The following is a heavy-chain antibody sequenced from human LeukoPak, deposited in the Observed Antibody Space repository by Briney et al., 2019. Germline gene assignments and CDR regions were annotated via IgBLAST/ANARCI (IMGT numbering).Heavy chain of an antibody. Sequence: PGGSLRLSCAASGFTFSSYGMHWVRQAPGKGLEWVAFIRYDGSNKYYADSVKGRFTISRDNSKNTLYLQMNSLRAEDTAVYYCAKEGVVEDIVVVPAALEYWGQGTLVTVSS. CDR3: AKEGVVEDIVVVPAALEY. V-gene: IGHV3-30*02. J-gene: IGHJ4*02. D-gene: IGHD2-2*01. CDR2: IRYDGSNK. CDR1: GFTFSSYG.